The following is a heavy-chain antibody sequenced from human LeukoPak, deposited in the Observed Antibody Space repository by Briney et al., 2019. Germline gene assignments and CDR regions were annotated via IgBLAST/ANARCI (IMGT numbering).Heavy chain of an antibody. V-gene: IGHV5-51*01. CDR2: IYPGDSDT. J-gene: IGHJ4*02. CDR3: ARRSSGWSVDC. CDR1: GYSFTNYW. Sequence: GESLKISCKGSGYSFTNYWIGWVRQMPGKGLEWMGIIYPGDSDTRYRPSFQGQVTISADKSISTTYLQWSSLKASDTAMYYCARRSSGWSVDCWGQGTLVTVSA. D-gene: IGHD6-13*01.